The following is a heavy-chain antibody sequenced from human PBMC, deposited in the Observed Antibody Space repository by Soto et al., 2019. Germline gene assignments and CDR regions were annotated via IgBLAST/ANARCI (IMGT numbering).Heavy chain of an antibody. V-gene: IGHV3-9*01. J-gene: IGHJ5*02. CDR2: ISWNSDSI. CDR1: GFIFDDFA. D-gene: IGHD3-3*01. CDR3: TKVGGLYDFWSGPRRVDL. Sequence: EAQLVESGGGLVQPGRSLRLSCAGSGFIFDDFAIHWVRQAPGKGLEWVSGISWNSDSIGYADSVKGRFTISRDNTKNALYLQMNSLRVEDTALYYCTKVGGLYDFWSGPRRVDLWGQGTLVTVSS.